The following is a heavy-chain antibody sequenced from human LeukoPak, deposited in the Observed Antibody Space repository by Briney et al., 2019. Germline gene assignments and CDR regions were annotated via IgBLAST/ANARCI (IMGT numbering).Heavy chain of an antibody. Sequence: KHGESLKISCKGSGYSFNNYWIGWVRQMPGKGLEWMGIIYPGDSDTRYSPSFQGQVTISVDKSISTAYLQWSSLKASDTAIYYCARPNDYGYYSDYWGQGTLVTVSS. CDR2: IYPGDSDT. D-gene: IGHD4-17*01. CDR3: ARPNDYGYYSDY. CDR1: GYSFNNYW. V-gene: IGHV5-51*01. J-gene: IGHJ4*02.